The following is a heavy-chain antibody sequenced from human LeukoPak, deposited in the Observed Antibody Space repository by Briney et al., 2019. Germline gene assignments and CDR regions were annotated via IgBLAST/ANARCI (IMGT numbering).Heavy chain of an antibody. V-gene: IGHV3-11*01. Sequence: GGSQRLSCAASGFTFSDYYMSWIRQAPGNGLEWVSYISSSGSTIYYADSVKGRFTISRDNAKNSLYLQMNSLRAEDTAVYYCARDGAGIFGVVAAIDYWGQGTLVTVSS. CDR2: ISSSGSTI. J-gene: IGHJ4*02. D-gene: IGHD3-3*01. CDR3: ARDGAGIFGVVAAIDY. CDR1: GFTFSDYY.